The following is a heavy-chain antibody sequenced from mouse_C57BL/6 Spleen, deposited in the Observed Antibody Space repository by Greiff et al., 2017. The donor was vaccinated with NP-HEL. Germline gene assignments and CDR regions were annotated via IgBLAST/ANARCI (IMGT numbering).Heavy chain of an antibody. J-gene: IGHJ2*01. D-gene: IGHD2-13*01. CDR1: GYTFTSYW. V-gene: IGHV1-52*01. CDR3: ARGWNFGDYLDY. CDR2: IDPSDSET. Sequence: QVQLQQPGAELVRPGSSVKLSCKASGYTFTSYWMHWVKQRPIQGLEWIGNIDPSDSETHYNQKFKDKATLTVDKSSSTAYMQRSSLTSEDSAVYYCARGWNFGDYLDYWGQGTTLTVSS.